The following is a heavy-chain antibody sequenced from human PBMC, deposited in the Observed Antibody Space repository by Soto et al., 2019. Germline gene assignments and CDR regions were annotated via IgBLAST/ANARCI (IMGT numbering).Heavy chain of an antibody. Sequence: SETLSLTCTVSGGSISSYYWSWIRQPPGMGLEWIGYIYYSGSTNYNPSLKSRVTISVDTSKNQFSLKLSSVTAADTAVYYCAGMAGYCTNGVCTGFDYWGQGTLVTVSS. D-gene: IGHD2-8*01. V-gene: IGHV4-59*01. J-gene: IGHJ4*02. CDR3: AGMAGYCTNGVCTGFDY. CDR2: IYYSGST. CDR1: GGSISSYY.